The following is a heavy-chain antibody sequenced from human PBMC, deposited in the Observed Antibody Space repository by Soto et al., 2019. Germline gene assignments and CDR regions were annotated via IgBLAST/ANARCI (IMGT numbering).Heavy chain of an antibody. D-gene: IGHD4-17*01. CDR2: VYYRGRS. Sequence: GSLRLPCAASGFTVSSNYMSWVRQAPGKGLEWIGSVYYRGRSYSKSSVKSRVTISVDTSKNRFSLSLNSVTASDTAVYFCVSQRTTVPTQAYFDYWGPGALVTVSS. V-gene: IGHV4-59*05. CDR1: GFTVSSNY. CDR3: VSQRTTVPTQAYFDY. J-gene: IGHJ4*02.